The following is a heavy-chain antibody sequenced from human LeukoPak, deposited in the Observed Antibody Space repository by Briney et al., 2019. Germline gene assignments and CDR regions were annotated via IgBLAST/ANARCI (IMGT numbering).Heavy chain of an antibody. CDR1: GFTFSDYY. CDR3: ARGFRVATIDWFDP. V-gene: IGHV3-11*01. CDR2: TSNSGSTK. D-gene: IGHD5-12*01. J-gene: IGHJ5*02. Sequence: GGSLRLSCTASGFTFSDYYMNWIRQAPGKGLEWVSYTSNSGSTKSYADSVEGRFTISRDNAKNSLYLQMNSLRAEDTAVYYCARGFRVATIDWFDPWGQGTLVTVSS.